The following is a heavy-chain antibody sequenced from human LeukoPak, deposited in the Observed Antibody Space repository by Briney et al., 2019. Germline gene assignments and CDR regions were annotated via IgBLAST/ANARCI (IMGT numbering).Heavy chain of an antibody. D-gene: IGHD3-3*01. J-gene: IGHJ5*02. CDR2: INPNSGGT. Sequence: ASVKVSCKASGYTFTGYYMHWVRQAPGQGLEWTGRINPNSGGTNYAQKFQGRVTTTRDTSISTAYMELSRLRSDDTAVYYCAREGFWSGYYTHNWFDPWGQGTLVTVSS. V-gene: IGHV1-2*06. CDR3: AREGFWSGYYTHNWFDP. CDR1: GYTFTGYY.